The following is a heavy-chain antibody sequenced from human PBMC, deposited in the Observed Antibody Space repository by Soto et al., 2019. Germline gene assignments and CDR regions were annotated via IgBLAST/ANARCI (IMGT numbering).Heavy chain of an antibody. Sequence: QVPLVQSGAQIKRPGSSLKISCKISGGNLTTHTINWVRQAPGQGLEYLGGIIPMFGSPNYAQKFQGRVTIIADNSTTTPYQQLSGLTSADTAIYYCARDFRARLSWREVDLDAWDQGTLVTVSS. J-gene: IGHJ5*02. V-gene: IGHV1-69*06. CDR2: IIPMFGSP. D-gene: IGHD3-10*01. CDR3: ARDFRARLSWREVDLDA. CDR1: GGNLTTHT.